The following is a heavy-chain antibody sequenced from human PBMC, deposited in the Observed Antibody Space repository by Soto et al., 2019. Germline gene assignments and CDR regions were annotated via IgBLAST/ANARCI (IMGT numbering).Heavy chain of an antibody. CDR1: GGNFSSYG. V-gene: IGHV1-69*01. Sequence: QVQLVQSGAEVKKPGSSVKVSCKASGGNFSSYGISWVRQAPGQGLEWMGGIVPLCGTTNYAHKFRGRVTITADESTSTVYMELRSLRSEDTAVYYCAKASGRSWYNWFDPWGQGTLVTVST. CDR3: AKASGRSWYNWFDP. D-gene: IGHD6-13*01. J-gene: IGHJ5*02. CDR2: IVPLCGTT.